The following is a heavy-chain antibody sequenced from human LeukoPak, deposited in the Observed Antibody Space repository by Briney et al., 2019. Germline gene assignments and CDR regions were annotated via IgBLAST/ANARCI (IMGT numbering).Heavy chain of an antibody. CDR1: GGXFSGYY. Sequence: SETLSLTCAVYGGXFSGYYCSWIRQPPGKGLEWIGEINHSGSTNYNPSLKSRVTISVDTSKNQFSLKLSSVTAADTAVYYCARVVITMVRGVIITSAFDIWGQGTMVTVSS. D-gene: IGHD3-10*01. CDR2: INHSGST. CDR3: ARVVITMVRGVIITSAFDI. J-gene: IGHJ3*02. V-gene: IGHV4-34*01.